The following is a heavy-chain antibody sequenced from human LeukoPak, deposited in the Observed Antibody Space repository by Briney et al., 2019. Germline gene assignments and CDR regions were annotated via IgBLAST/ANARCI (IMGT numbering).Heavy chain of an antibody. V-gene: IGHV4-34*01. Sequence: PETLSLTCDVYGGSFSGYYWSWIRQPPGKGLGWIGEINHSGSTNYNPSLKSRVTISVDTSKNQFSLKLSSVTAADTAVYYCARHVLHSNDWYYYYMDVWGKGTTVTVSS. CDR1: GGSFSGYY. CDR2: INHSGST. J-gene: IGHJ6*03. CDR3: ARHVLHSNDWYYYYMDV. D-gene: IGHD6-19*01.